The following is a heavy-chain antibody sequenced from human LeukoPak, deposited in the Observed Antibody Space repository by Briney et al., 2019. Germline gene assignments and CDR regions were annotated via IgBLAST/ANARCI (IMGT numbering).Heavy chain of an antibody. D-gene: IGHD3-22*01. V-gene: IGHV3-23*01. CDR2: MCGTAGCT. CDR1: GFTFYMYA. CDR3: AKDRPNFHENSGHYYRRDGDS. Sequence: GGSLTLSCQASGFTFYMYAMSWVRQAPGKGLEWVASMCGTAGCTFYPDSVKGRFTISRDDSKNVLYLRMNSLTAEDTAIYYCAKDRPNFHENSGHYYRRDGDSWGQGTLVTVSS. J-gene: IGHJ5*01.